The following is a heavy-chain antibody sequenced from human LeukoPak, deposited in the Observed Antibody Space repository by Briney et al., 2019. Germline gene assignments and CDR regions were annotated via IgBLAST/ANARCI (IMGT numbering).Heavy chain of an antibody. D-gene: IGHD5-24*01. CDR2: IYTSGGT. V-gene: IGHV4-4*07. J-gene: IGHJ5*02. CDR1: GGSISSYY. Sequence: SETLSLTCTVSGGSISSYYWSWIRQPAAKGLEWIGRIYTSGGTNYNPSLKSRVTMSVDTSKNQVCRKLSSVTAADTAVYYCAREGEGYNPEGGWFDPWGQGTLVTVSS. CDR3: AREGEGYNPEGGWFDP.